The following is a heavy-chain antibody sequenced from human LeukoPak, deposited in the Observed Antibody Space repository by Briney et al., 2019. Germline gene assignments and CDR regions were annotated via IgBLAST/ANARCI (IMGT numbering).Heavy chain of an antibody. D-gene: IGHD6-13*01. Sequence: PSETLSLTCTVSGYSISSGYYWGWIRQPPGKGLEWIGSIYHSGSTYYNPSLKSRVTISVDTSKNQFSLKLSSVTAADTAVYYCAKAAAAGPEGSWGQGTLVTVSS. J-gene: IGHJ5*02. CDR1: GYSISSGYY. CDR2: IYHSGST. CDR3: AKAAAAGPEGS. V-gene: IGHV4-38-2*02.